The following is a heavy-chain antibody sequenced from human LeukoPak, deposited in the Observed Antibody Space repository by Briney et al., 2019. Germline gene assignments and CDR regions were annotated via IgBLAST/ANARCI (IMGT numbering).Heavy chain of an antibody. J-gene: IGHJ3*02. V-gene: IGHV3-7*03. CDR2: IKQDGSEK. CDR3: AREFGYQLEDAFDI. D-gene: IGHD2-2*01. CDR1: GFTFSSYW. Sequence: GGSLRLSCAASGFTFSSYWMSWVRQAPGKGLEWVANIKQDGSEKYYVDSVKGRFTISRDNAKNSLYLQMNSLRAEDTAVYYCAREFGYQLEDAFDIWGQGTMVTVSP.